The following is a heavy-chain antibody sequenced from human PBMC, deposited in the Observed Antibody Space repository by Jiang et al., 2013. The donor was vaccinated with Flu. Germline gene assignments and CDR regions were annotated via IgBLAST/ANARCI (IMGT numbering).Heavy chain of an antibody. V-gene: IGHV1-46*01. CDR1: GYTFTSYY. D-gene: IGHD3-10*01. CDR3: ARDSSRDYYGSGSYDY. J-gene: IGHJ4*02. CDR2: ISPDGISA. Sequence: QSGAEVKKPGASVKVSCKASGYTFTSYYMHWVRQAPGQGLEWMGIISPDGISATYAQEFQGRVTMTRDTSTSTVYMELSSLRSEDTAVYYCARDSSRDYYGSGSYDYWGQGTLVTVS.